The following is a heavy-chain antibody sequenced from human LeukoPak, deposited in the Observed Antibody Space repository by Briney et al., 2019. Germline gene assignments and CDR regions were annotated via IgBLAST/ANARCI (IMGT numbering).Heavy chain of an antibody. D-gene: IGHD2-21*01. CDR1: GFTFSSYG. V-gene: IGHV3-30*18. CDR3: AKDLVDPYYYYGMDV. Sequence: PGRSLRLSCAASGFTFSSYGMHWVRQAPGKGLEWVAVISYDGSNKYYADSVKGRFTISRDNSKNTLYLQMNSLRAEDTAVYYCAKDLVDPYYYYGMDVWGQGTTVTVSS. CDR2: ISYDGSNK. J-gene: IGHJ6*02.